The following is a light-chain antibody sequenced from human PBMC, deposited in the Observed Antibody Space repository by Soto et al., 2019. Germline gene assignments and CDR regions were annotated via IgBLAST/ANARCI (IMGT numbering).Light chain of an antibody. Sequence: DIQMTQSPSSLSASVGDRVSITCQASHDINYYLNWYQQKPGTAPKLLIYDASNLQAGVTPRFSGGGSGTSFVLIISNLQPEEIATYYCQQYYDDLRTFGGGTKVEI. CDR3: QQYYDDLRT. V-gene: IGKV1-33*01. CDR2: DAS. J-gene: IGKJ4*01. CDR1: HDINYY.